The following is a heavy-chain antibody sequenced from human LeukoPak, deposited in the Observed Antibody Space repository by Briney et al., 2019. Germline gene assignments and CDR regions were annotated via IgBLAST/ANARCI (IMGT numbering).Heavy chain of an antibody. D-gene: IGHD3-22*01. J-gene: IGHJ3*02. Sequence: GGSLRLSCAASGFTFSSYGMHWVRQAPGKGLEWVAFIRYDGSNKYYADSVKGRFTISRDNSKNTLSLQMNSLTADDTAVYYCVRGPRYYDDSGFHYGVFDIWGQGTVVTVSS. CDR3: VRGPRYYDDSGFHYGVFDI. CDR2: IRYDGSNK. CDR1: GFTFSSYG. V-gene: IGHV3-30*02.